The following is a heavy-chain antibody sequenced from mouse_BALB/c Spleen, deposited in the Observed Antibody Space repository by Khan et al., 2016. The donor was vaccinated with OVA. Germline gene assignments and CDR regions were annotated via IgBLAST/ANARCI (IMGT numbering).Heavy chain of an antibody. CDR2: INTHSGVP. J-gene: IGHJ1*01. CDR3: AVGYGYGWYFDD. CDR1: GYTFTTAG. V-gene: IGHV9-4*02. Sequence: QIQLVQSGPELKKPGETVRISCKASGYTFTTAGMQWVQKMPGKGLKWIGWINTHSGVPKYAEDFKGRFAFSLETSASTAYLQITNLKHEDTATYFCAVGYGYGWYFDDWGAGTTVTVSS. D-gene: IGHD2-2*01.